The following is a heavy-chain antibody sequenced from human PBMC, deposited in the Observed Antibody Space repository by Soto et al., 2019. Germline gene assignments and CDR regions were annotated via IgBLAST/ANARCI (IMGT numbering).Heavy chain of an antibody. CDR3: ARDEIVSSDGLDV. CDR1: GYTFTSYA. D-gene: IGHD3-16*02. V-gene: IGHV1-3*01. J-gene: IGHJ6*02. CDR2: INAGNGNT. Sequence: ASVKVSCKASGYTFTSYAMHWVRQAPGQRLEWMGWINAGNGNTKYSQTFQGRVTMTRDTSTSTVYMELSGLRSEDTAIYYCARDEIVSSDGLDVWGQGTTVTVSS.